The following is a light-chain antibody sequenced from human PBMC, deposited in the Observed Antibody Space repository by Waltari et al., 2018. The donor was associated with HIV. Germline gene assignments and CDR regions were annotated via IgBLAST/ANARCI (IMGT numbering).Light chain of an antibody. CDR1: SSDVGGYNY. Sequence: QSALTQPRSVSGSPGQSVTISCTGTSSDVGGYNYVSWYQQHPPKAPKLRLYDVSKRASGVTHRFSGSKSGNTASLTISGLQAEDAADYSCCSDAGSYTWVFGGGTKLTVL. CDR2: DVS. V-gene: IGLV2-11*01. CDR3: CSDAGSYTWV. J-gene: IGLJ3*02.